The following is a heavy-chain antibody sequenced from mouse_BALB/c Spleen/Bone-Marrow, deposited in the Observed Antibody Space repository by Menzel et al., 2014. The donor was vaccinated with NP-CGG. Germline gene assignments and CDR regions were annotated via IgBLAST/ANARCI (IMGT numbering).Heavy chain of an antibody. Sequence: VQLQQSGAELVKPGASVKLSCTASGFNIKDTYMHWVKQRPEQGLELIGRIDPANGNTNYDPRFQGKATITADTSSNTAYLQLSSLTSEDTAVYYCARYGGRYYAMDYWGQGTSVTVSS. CDR1: GFNIKDTY. CDR2: IDPANGNT. CDR3: ARYGGRYYAMDY. J-gene: IGHJ4*01. D-gene: IGHD1-1*01. V-gene: IGHV14-3*02.